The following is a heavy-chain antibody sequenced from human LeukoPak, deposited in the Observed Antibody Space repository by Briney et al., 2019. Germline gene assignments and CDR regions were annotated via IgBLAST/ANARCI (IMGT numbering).Heavy chain of an antibody. D-gene: IGHD3-9*01. CDR1: GGTFSSYA. J-gene: IGHJ6*03. Sequence: GASVKVSCKASGGTFSSYAISWVRQAPGQGLEWMGGIIPIFGTANYAQKFQGRVTITADKSTSTAYMELSSLRSEDTAVYYCATPQEYDILTGYYYYMDVWGKETTVTVSS. V-gene: IGHV1-69*06. CDR3: ATPQEYDILTGYYYYMDV. CDR2: IIPIFGTA.